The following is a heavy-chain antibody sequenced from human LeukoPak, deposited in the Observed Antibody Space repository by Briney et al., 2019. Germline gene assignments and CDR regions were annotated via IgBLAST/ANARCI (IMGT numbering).Heavy chain of an antibody. CDR3: VRDLAWGHWYFDL. J-gene: IGHJ2*01. Sequence: TGGSLRLSCVGSGFTVSDNYMNWVRQTPGKGLEWVSVIYTTEQTYYADSVKGRFTISRNNSKNTVYLQMNGLRVDDTAIYYCVRDLAWGHWYFDLWGRGTLVTVS. CDR1: GFTVSDNY. CDR2: IYTTEQT. D-gene: IGHD1-26*01. V-gene: IGHV3-53*01.